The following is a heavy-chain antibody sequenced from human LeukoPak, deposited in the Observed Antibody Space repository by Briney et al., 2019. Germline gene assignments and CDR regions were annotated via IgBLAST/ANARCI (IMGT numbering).Heavy chain of an antibody. CDR2: IIPIFGTA. D-gene: IGHD5-18*01. CDR1: GGTFISYA. Sequence: SVKVSCKASGGTFISYAISWVRQAPGQGLEWMGGIIPIFGTANYAQKFKGRVTITTDKSTSTAYMELSSLRSEDTAVYYCASVDTAMATDAFDIWGQGTMVTVSS. V-gene: IGHV1-69*05. J-gene: IGHJ3*02. CDR3: ASVDTAMATDAFDI.